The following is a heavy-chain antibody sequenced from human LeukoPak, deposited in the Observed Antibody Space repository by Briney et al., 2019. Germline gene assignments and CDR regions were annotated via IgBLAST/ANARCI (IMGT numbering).Heavy chain of an antibody. D-gene: IGHD3-10*01. J-gene: IGHJ4*02. V-gene: IGHV3-30*02. CDR1: GFTFSNYG. CDR2: IRYDGGNK. CDR3: ASCVGRRHRGGPVFDY. Sequence: PGGSLRLSCAASGFTFSNYGMHWVRQAPGKGLEWVAFIRYDGGNKYYADSVKGRFTISRDNSKNTLYLQMNSLRAEDTAVYYCASCVGRRHRGGPVFDYWGQGTLVTVSS.